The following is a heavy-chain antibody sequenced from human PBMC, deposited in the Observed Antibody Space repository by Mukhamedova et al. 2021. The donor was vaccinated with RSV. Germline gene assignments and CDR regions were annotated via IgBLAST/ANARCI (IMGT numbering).Heavy chain of an antibody. CDR3: ARDRSRLCLAY. Sequence: SWIRQHPGKGLEWIGYIYYSGSTYYNPSLKSRVTTSVDTSKNQLSLKLSSVTAADTAVHYRARDRSRLCLAYWGQGTLVTVSS. V-gene: IGHV4-31*02. D-gene: IGHD2-21*01. CDR2: IYYSGST. J-gene: IGHJ4*02.